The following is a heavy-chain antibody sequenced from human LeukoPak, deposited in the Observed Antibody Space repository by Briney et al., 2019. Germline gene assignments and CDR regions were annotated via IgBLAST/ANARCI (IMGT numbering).Heavy chain of an antibody. CDR2: ISYDGINK. CDR1: GFTFSSYG. CDR3: ATSRSVAFGELN. J-gene: IGHJ4*02. D-gene: IGHD3-10*01. V-gene: IGHV3-30*03. Sequence: PGGSLRLSCAASGFTFSSYGMHWVRQAPGKGLEGVGGISYDGINKYGDSVKGRFTISRDNSKNTLYLQMNSLRVEDTAVYYCATSRSVAFGELNWGQGTLVTVSS.